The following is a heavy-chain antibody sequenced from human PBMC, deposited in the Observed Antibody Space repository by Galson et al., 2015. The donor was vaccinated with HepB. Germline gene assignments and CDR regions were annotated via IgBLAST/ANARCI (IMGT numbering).Heavy chain of an antibody. D-gene: IGHD5-18*01. Sequence: SLRLSCAASGVTFSSFGMHWVRQAPGKGLEWVAGTWSDGSKKFYADSVQGRFTISRDNSKNRLYLQMNSLRAEDTAVYYCTRDGSGNRPGSYLDYWGQGTLVTVSS. CDR2: TWSDGSKK. V-gene: IGHV3-33*01. CDR1: GVTFSSFG. J-gene: IGHJ4*02. CDR3: TRDGSGNRPGSYLDY.